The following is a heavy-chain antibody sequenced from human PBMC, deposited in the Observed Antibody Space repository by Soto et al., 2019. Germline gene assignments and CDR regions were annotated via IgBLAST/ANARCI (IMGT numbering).Heavy chain of an antibody. CDR2: IDPSDSYT. V-gene: IGHV5-10-1*01. CDR3: AVVRVGATMDAFDM. D-gene: IGHD1-26*01. Sequence: GESLKISCKGSGYSFTGYWINWVRQMPGKGLEWMGRIDPSDSYTSYSPSLEGHVTISADESVSTAYLQWSSLKASDTAMYYCAVVRVGATMDAFDMWGQGTMVTVSS. CDR1: GYSFTGYW. J-gene: IGHJ3*02.